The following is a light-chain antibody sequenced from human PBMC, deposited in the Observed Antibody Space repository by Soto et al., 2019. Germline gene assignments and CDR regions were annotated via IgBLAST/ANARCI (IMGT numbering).Light chain of an antibody. CDR3: QQYGSSPRT. J-gene: IGKJ2*01. CDR2: GAS. Sequence: EIVLTQSPGTLSLSPGERATLSCRASQSVTNSYLAWYQQKPGQAPRLLIYGASSRATGIPDRFSGSGSGTDFTLTISRLEPEDFALYYCQQYGSSPRTFGQGTKLEI. CDR1: QSVTNSY. V-gene: IGKV3-20*01.